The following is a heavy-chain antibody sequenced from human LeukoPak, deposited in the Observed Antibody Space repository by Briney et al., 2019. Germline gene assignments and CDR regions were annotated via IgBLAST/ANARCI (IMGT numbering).Heavy chain of an antibody. Sequence: GGSLRLSCVAPGFTFSAYDMHWVRQAAGKGLEWVSGIGTARDTHYSDSVKGRFTTSRENAMNSFYLQMNSLTVGDTAVYYCARAGQWFSDANDIWGQGTMVTVSS. D-gene: IGHD3-22*01. CDR2: IGTARDT. J-gene: IGHJ3*02. CDR1: GFTFSAYD. V-gene: IGHV3-13*01. CDR3: ARAGQWFSDANDI.